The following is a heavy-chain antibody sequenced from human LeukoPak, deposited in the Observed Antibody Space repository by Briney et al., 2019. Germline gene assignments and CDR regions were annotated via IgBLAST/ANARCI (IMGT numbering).Heavy chain of an antibody. Sequence: SETLSLTCTVSGGPISSSSYYWGWIRQPPGKGLEWIGSIYYSGSTYYNPSLKSRVTIFVDTSRNQFSLNLSSVTAADTAVYYCARHEQFLEWCFDYWGQGTLVTVSS. D-gene: IGHD3-3*01. CDR3: ARHEQFLEWCFDY. CDR1: GGPISSSSYY. V-gene: IGHV4-39*01. CDR2: IYYSGST. J-gene: IGHJ4*02.